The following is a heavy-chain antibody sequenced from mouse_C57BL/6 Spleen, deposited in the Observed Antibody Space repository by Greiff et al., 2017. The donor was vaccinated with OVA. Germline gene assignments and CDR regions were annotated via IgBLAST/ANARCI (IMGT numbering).Heavy chain of an antibody. CDR1: GYSITSGYY. V-gene: IGHV3-6*01. Sequence: EVKLQESGPGLVKPSQSLSLTCSVTGYSITSGYYWNWIRQFPGNKLEWMGYISYDGSNNYNPSLKNRISITRDTSKNQFFLKLNSVTTEDTATYYCARGGYGSSYDYFDYWGQGTTRTVSS. CDR2: ISYDGSN. J-gene: IGHJ2*01. D-gene: IGHD1-1*01. CDR3: ARGGYGSSYDYFDY.